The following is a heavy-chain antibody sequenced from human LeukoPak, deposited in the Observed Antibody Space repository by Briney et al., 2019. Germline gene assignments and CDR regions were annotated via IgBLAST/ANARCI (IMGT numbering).Heavy chain of an antibody. CDR1: GYSFTSYW. D-gene: IGHD5-12*01. Sequence: GESLKISCQGSGYSFTSYWISWVRQMPGKGLEWMGRIDPSDSYTNYSPSFQGHATISADKSISTAYLQWSSLKASDTAMYYCAAEYSGYADYWGQGTLVTVSS. J-gene: IGHJ4*02. CDR3: AAEYSGYADY. V-gene: IGHV5-10-1*01. CDR2: IDPSDSYT.